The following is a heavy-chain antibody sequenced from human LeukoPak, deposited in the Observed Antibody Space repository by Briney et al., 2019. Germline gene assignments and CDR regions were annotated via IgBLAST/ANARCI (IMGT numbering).Heavy chain of an antibody. J-gene: IGHJ4*02. V-gene: IGHV1-8*03. Sequence: ASVKVSCKASGGTFSSYAINWVRQATGQGLEWMGWMNPNSGNTGYAQKFQGRVTITRNTSISTAYMELSSLRSEDTAVYYCARGLFDGDYEDDYWGQGTLVTVSS. CDR3: ARGLFDGDYEDDY. CDR1: GGTFSSYA. CDR2: MNPNSGNT. D-gene: IGHD4-17*01.